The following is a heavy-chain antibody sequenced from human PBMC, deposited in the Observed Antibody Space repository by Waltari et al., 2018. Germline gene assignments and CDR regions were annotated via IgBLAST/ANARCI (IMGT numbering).Heavy chain of an antibody. Sequence: QVQLQESGPGLVKPSETLSLTCTVSGGSISSYHWSWIRPPPGKGLEWIGYIYYSGSTNYNPSLKSRVTISVDTSKNQFSLKLSSVTAADTAVYYCARAPGWDYAEYYFDYWGQGTLVTVSS. CDR3: ARAPGWDYAEYYFDY. D-gene: IGHD2-2*01. CDR1: GGSISSYH. V-gene: IGHV4-59*01. CDR2: IYYSGST. J-gene: IGHJ4*02.